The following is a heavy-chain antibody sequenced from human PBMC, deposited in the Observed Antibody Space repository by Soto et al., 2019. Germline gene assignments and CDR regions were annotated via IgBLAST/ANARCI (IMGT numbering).Heavy chain of an antibody. Sequence: GGSLRLSCAASGFTFSSYGMHWVRQAPGKGLEWVAVISYDGSNKYYADSVKGRFTISRDNSKNTLYLQMNSLRAEDTAVYYCAKVRNSSGWYIFRRSMAFDIWGQGTMVTVSS. CDR2: ISYDGSNK. V-gene: IGHV3-30*18. J-gene: IGHJ3*02. D-gene: IGHD6-19*01. CDR3: AKVRNSSGWYIFRRSMAFDI. CDR1: GFTFSSYG.